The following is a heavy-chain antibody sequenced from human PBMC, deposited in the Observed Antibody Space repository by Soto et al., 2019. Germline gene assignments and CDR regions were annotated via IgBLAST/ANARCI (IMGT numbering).Heavy chain of an antibody. CDR2: ISSSGSTI. Sequence: PGGSLRLSCAASGFTFSDYYMSWIRQAPGKGLEWVSYISSSGSTIYYADSVKGRFTISRDNAKNSLYLQMNSLRAEDTAVYYCARAEYSSGWYHRREDYWGQGTLVTVSS. CDR1: GFTFSDYY. J-gene: IGHJ4*02. D-gene: IGHD6-13*01. V-gene: IGHV3-11*01. CDR3: ARAEYSSGWYHRREDY.